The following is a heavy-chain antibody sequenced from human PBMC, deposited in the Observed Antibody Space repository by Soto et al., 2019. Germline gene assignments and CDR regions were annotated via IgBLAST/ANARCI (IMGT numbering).Heavy chain of an antibody. CDR2: INVGNGNT. CDR3: AREGAHFASLDL. V-gene: IGHV1-3*01. D-gene: IGHD3-3*02. CDR1: GYTFTDHA. Sequence: ASVKVSCKASGYTFTDHAIHWVRQAPGQGLEWMGWINVGNGNTGYSRKFQGRVTNARDMSATTAYMEVTSLTSDDTAIYYCAREGAHFASLDLWGQGTLVTVSS. J-gene: IGHJ4*02.